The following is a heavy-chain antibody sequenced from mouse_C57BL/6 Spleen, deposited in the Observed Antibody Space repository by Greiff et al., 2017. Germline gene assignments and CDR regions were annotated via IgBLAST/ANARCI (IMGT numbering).Heavy chain of an antibody. CDR2: ISYSGST. V-gene: IGHV3-1*01. CDR1: GYSITSGYD. J-gene: IGHJ1*03. D-gene: IGHD1-1*01. Sequence: EVKLQESGPGMVKPSQSLSLTCTVTGYSITSGYDWHWIRHFPGNKLEWMGYISYSGSTNYNPSLKSRISITHDTSKNHFFLKLNSVTTEDTATYYCARSRANYYGRHFDVWGTGTTVTVSS. CDR3: ARSRANYYGRHFDV.